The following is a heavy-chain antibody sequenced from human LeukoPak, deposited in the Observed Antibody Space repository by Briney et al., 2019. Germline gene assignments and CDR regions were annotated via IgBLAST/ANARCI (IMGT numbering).Heavy chain of an antibody. CDR2: ISSSGTTM. Sequence: GGSPRLSCAASGFTFSDYETNWVRQAPGKGLEWLSHISSSGTTMYYADSVRGRFTISRDNTKDSLYLQMNSLRAEDTAVYYCASPVTTVTTNSFDIWGQGTRVTVSS. CDR1: GFTFSDYE. CDR3: ASPVTTVTTNSFDI. V-gene: IGHV3-48*03. J-gene: IGHJ3*02. D-gene: IGHD4-17*01.